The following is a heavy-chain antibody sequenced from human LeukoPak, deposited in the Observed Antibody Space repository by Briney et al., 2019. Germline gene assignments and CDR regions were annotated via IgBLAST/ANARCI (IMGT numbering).Heavy chain of an antibody. CDR3: ARDSGGSGLDY. Sequence: GRSLRLSCAASGFTFSSYAMHWVRQAPGKGLEWVAVISYDGSNKYYADSVKGRFTISRDNSKNTLYLQMNSLRAEDTAVYYCARDSGGSGLDYWGRGTLVTVSS. CDR1: GFTFSSYA. J-gene: IGHJ4*02. CDR2: ISYDGSNK. D-gene: IGHD3-3*01. V-gene: IGHV3-30*04.